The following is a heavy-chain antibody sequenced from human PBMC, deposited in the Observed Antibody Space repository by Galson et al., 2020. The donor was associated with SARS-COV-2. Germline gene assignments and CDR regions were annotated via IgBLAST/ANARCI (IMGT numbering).Heavy chain of an antibody. V-gene: IGHV1-24*01. D-gene: IGHD6-13*01. CDR2: FDPEDGET. Sequence: ASVQVSCKVSGSTLTELSMHWVRQAPGKGLEWMGGFDPEDGETIYAQKFQGRVTMTEDTSTDTAYMELSSLRSEDTAVYYCATGAAAGTQDWFDPWGQGTLVTVSS. CDR3: ATGAAAGTQDWFDP. J-gene: IGHJ5*02. CDR1: GSTLTELS.